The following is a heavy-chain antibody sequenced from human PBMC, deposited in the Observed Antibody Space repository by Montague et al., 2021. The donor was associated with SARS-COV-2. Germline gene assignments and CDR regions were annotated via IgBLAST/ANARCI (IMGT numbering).Heavy chain of an antibody. CDR2: IYSGSSST. CDR1: GFTFSSYA. CDR3: AKGLQPYSYESSGFYTFDY. J-gene: IGHJ4*02. V-gene: IGHV3-23*03. Sequence: SLRLSCAASGFTFSSYATSWVRQAPGKGLEWVSVIYSGSSSTWYADSVKGRFTISRDNPKNTLYLHMNSLRVDDTAVYYCAKGLQPYSYESSGFYTFDYWGQGTLVTVSS. D-gene: IGHD3-22*01.